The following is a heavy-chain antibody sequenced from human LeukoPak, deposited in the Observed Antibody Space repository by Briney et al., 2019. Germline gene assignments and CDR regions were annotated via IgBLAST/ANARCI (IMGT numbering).Heavy chain of an antibody. CDR3: ARTRSVDTAMMYDP. D-gene: IGHD5-18*01. CDR2: ISSSSSTI. V-gene: IGHV3-48*01. CDR1: GFTFSSYG. J-gene: IGHJ5*02. Sequence: GGSLRLSCAASGFTFSSYGMNWVRQAPGKGLEWVSYISSSSSTIYYADSVKGRFTISRDNAKNSLYLQMNSLRAEDTAVYYCARTRSVDTAMMYDPWGQGTLVTVSS.